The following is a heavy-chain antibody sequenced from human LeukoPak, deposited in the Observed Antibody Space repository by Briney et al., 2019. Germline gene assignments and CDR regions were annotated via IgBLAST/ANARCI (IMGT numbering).Heavy chain of an antibody. V-gene: IGHV1-46*01. CDR3: ERDNIGSSGWTGLGY. J-gene: IGHJ4*02. D-gene: IGHD6-19*01. CDR2: IHPSDGVT. CDR1: GYTFTSHC. Sequence: ASVKVSCKASGYTFTSHCIHWVRQAPGQGLEWMGLIHPSDGVTTYAQNFQGRVTVTRDTSTSTVYMELSSLRSEDTAVYYCERDNIGSSGWTGLGYRGQGTLVTVSS.